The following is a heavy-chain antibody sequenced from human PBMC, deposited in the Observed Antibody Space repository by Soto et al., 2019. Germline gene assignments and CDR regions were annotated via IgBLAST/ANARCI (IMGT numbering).Heavy chain of an antibody. D-gene: IGHD2-2*01. CDR3: AKRGDIVEVSRTFVGYGMDV. CDR2: ISGNGGDI. Sequence: EVQLLESGGALVQPGGSLRLSCAASGFTFRNYAMSWVRQAPGKGLEWVSRISGNGGDINYADSGKGRVTISSDNSKNTRYLEMTSLRAEDTAVYYCAKRGDIVEVSRTFVGYGMDVWGQGTTVTVSS. J-gene: IGHJ6*02. V-gene: IGHV3-23*01. CDR1: GFTFRNYA.